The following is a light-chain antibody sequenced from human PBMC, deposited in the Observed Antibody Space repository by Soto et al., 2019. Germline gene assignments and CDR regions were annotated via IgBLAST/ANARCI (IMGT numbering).Light chain of an antibody. J-gene: IGLJ2*01. CDR3: CSYNVV. CDR1: SSDVGSYNL. V-gene: IGLV2-23*01. CDR2: EGS. Sequence: QSALTQPASVSGSPGQSITISCTGTSSDVGSYNLVSWYQQQPGKAPKLMIYEGSKRPSGVSNRFSGSKSGNTASLTISGLQAEDEADYYCCSYNVVFGGGTQLTVL.